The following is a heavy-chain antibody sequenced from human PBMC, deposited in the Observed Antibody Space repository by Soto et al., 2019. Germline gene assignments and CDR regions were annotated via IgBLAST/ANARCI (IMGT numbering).Heavy chain of an antibody. CDR1: GGSISSSNW. D-gene: IGHD3-9*01. J-gene: IGHJ6*02. V-gene: IGHV4-4*02. CDR3: VRGRDILTGYYNYGMDV. CDR2: IYHSGST. Sequence: PSETLSLTCAVSGGSISSSNWWSWVRQPPGKGLEWIGEIYHSGSTNYNPSLKSRVTISVDTSKNQFSLKLSSVTAADTAVYYCVRGRDILTGYYNYGMDVWGQGTTVTVSS.